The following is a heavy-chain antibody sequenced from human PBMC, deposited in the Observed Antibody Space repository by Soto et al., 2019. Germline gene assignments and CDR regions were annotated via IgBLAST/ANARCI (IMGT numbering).Heavy chain of an antibody. D-gene: IGHD2-2*01. CDR1: GGTFSSYA. Sequence: SVKVSCKASGGTFSSYAISWVRQAPGQGLEWMGGIIPIFGTANYAQKFQGRVTITADESTSTAYMELSSLRSEDTAVYYCARLLGYCSSTSCYDRDYWGQGTLVTVSS. J-gene: IGHJ4*02. V-gene: IGHV1-69*13. CDR3: ARLLGYCSSTSCYDRDY. CDR2: IIPIFGTA.